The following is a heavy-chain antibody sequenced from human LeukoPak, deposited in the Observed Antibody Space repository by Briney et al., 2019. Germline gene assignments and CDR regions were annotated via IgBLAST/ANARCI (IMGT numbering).Heavy chain of an antibody. V-gene: IGHV4-39*02. Sequence: SETLSLTCTVSGGSISSYYWGWIRQPPGKGLEWIGSIYYSGSTYYNPSLKSRVTISVDTSKNQFSLKLSSVTAADTAVYYCARDTKRVGAQFDYWGQGTLVTVSS. CDR3: ARDTKRVGAQFDY. D-gene: IGHD1-26*01. CDR2: IYYSGST. J-gene: IGHJ4*02. CDR1: GGSISSYY.